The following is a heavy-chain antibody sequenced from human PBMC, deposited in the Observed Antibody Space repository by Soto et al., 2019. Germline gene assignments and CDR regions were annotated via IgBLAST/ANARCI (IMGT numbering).Heavy chain of an antibody. CDR2: IVPIFGTA. Sequence: SVKVSCKASGGTFSSYAISWVRQAPGQGLEWMGGIVPIFGTANYAQKFQGRVTITADESTSTAYMELSSLRSEDTAVYYCARRLRYDYYYYGMDVWGQGTTVTVSS. CDR1: GGTFSSYA. CDR3: ARRLRYDYYYYGMDV. V-gene: IGHV1-69*13. J-gene: IGHJ6*02. D-gene: IGHD4-17*01.